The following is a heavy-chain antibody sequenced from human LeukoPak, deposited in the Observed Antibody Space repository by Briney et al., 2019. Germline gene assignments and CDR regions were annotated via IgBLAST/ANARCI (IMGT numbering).Heavy chain of an antibody. J-gene: IGHJ4*02. CDR1: GFTFSTYA. Sequence: GGSLRLFCAASGFTFSTYAMHWVRQAPGKGLECLAVISYDGSNKYYADSVKGRFTISRDNSKNTLYLQVDSLRGEDTAVYYCANGPVSGSRRQPPTYWGQGTLVTVSS. CDR2: ISYDGSNK. CDR3: ANGPVSGSRRQPPTY. V-gene: IGHV3-30*18. D-gene: IGHD4-11*01.